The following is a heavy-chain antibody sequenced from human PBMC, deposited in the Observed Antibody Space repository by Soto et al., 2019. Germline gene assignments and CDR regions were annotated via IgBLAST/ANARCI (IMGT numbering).Heavy chain of an antibody. D-gene: IGHD2-21*02. CDR2: ISAYNGNT. J-gene: IGHJ6*02. CDR3: ARDVVVTAIPYYHYGMDV. Sequence: QVQLVQSGAEVKKPGASVKVSCKASGYTFTSYGISWVRQAPGQGLEWMGWISAYNGNTNYAQKLQGRVTMTTDTSTSTSYMVLRSLRSDDTAVYYCARDVVVTAIPYYHYGMDVWGQGTTVTVSS. CDR1: GYTFTSYG. V-gene: IGHV1-18*01.